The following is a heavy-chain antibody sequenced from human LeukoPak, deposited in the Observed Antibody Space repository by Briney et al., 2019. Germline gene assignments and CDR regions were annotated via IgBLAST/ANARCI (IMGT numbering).Heavy chain of an antibody. CDR3: ATAAGADFFDY. V-gene: IGHV3-23*01. CDR1: GVTVSSNY. D-gene: IGHD3-3*01. Sequence: GGSLRLSCAASGVTVSSNYMNWVRQAPGKGLEWVSAISGSGSYTYYADSVKGRFTISRDNSKNTLYLQMNSLRAEDTAVYYCATAAGADFFDYWGQGTLVTVSS. J-gene: IGHJ4*02. CDR2: ISGSGSYT.